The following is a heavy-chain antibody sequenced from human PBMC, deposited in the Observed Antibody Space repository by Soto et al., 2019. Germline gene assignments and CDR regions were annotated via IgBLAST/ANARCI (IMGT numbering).Heavy chain of an antibody. V-gene: IGHV3-21*01. CDR2: ISSSSSYI. CDR1: GFTFSSYS. J-gene: IGHJ6*02. CDR3: ARRGDVYYYGMDV. D-gene: IGHD3-16*01. Sequence: EVQLVESGGGLVKPGGSLRLSCAASGFTFSSYSMNWVRQAPGKGLEWVSSISSSSSYIYYADSVKGRFTISRDNAKNSLYLQMNSLRAEDTAVYYCARRGDVYYYGMDVWGQGTTVTVSS.